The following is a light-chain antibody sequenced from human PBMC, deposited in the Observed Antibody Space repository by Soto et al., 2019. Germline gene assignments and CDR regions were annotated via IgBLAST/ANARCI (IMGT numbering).Light chain of an antibody. CDR3: RSYTSSNTRV. J-gene: IGLJ3*02. CDR1: SSDVGGYTY. V-gene: IGLV2-14*01. CDR2: QVS. Sequence: QSALTQPASVSGSPGQSITISCTGTSSDVGGYTYVSWYQQHPGKAPKLMIYQVSNRPSGVSNRFSGSKSGNTASLTISGLQTEDEADYYCRSYTSSNTRVFGGGTKLTVL.